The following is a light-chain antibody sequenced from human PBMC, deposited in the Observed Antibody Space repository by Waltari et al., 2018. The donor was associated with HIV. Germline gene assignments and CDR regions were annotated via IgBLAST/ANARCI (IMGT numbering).Light chain of an antibody. J-gene: IGKJ1*01. CDR2: AAS. Sequence: DIQMTQSPSSLSASVGDRVTITCRAPRSISSYLNWDQQKPGKAPKLLIYAASSLQSGVPSRFSGSGSGTDFTLTISSLQPEDFATYYGQQSYSTPRTFGQGTKVEIK. CDR3: QQSYSTPRT. CDR1: RSISSY. V-gene: IGKV1-39*01.